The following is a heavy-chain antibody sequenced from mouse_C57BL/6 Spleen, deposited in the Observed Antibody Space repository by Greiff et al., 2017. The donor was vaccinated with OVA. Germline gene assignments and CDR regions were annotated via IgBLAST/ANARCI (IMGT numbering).Heavy chain of an antibody. D-gene: IGHD1-1*01. J-gene: IGHJ2*01. V-gene: IGHV3-6*01. Sequence: ESGPGLVKPSQSLSLTCSVTGYSITSGYYWNWIRQFPGNKLEWMGYISYDGSNNYNPSLKNRISITRDTSKNQFFLKLNSVTTEDTATYYCAREGGTTVFDYWGQGTTLTVSS. CDR1: GYSITSGYY. CDR3: AREGGTTVFDY. CDR2: ISYDGSN.